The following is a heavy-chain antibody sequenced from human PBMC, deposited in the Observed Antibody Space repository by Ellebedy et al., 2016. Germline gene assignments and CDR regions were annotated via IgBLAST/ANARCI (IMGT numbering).Heavy chain of an antibody. D-gene: IGHD3-10*01. Sequence: GGSLRLSCAASGFTFSNYAMHWVRQAPGKGLEWVAVISSDGNAQYYADSVNGRFTISRDNSKNTLFLQIDSLRAEDTSVYHCARENYYSSGILDALDVWGQGTMVTVSS. CDR1: GFTFSNYA. J-gene: IGHJ3*01. CDR2: ISSDGNAQ. V-gene: IGHV3-30*04. CDR3: ARENYYSSGILDALDV.